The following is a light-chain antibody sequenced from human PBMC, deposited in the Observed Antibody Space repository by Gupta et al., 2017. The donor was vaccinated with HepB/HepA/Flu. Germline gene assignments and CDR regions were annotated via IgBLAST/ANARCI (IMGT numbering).Light chain of an antibody. Sequence: QSVLTQPASVSGSPGQSITISCTGTSSDVYNSNYVSWYQHHPGKGLKLIIYDVSNRPSGVSTRFSGSRSGNTASLTISGLQGEDEADYYCGSYTITTTSFIFGTGTKVTVL. CDR1: SSDVYNSNY. J-gene: IGLJ1*01. V-gene: IGLV2-14*03. CDR2: DVS. CDR3: GSYTITTTSFI.